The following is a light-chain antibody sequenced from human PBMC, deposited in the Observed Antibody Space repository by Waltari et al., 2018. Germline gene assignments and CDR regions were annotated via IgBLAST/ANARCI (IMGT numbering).Light chain of an antibody. Sequence: DIQITQSPSSLSASVGDRVTATCRASQSISSYLNWYQQKPGKAPKLLIYAASSLQSGVPSRFSGSGSGTDFTLTISSLQPEDCATYYCQQSYSTPRTFGQGTKLEIK. J-gene: IGKJ2*01. V-gene: IGKV1-39*01. CDR1: QSISSY. CDR2: AAS. CDR3: QQSYSTPRT.